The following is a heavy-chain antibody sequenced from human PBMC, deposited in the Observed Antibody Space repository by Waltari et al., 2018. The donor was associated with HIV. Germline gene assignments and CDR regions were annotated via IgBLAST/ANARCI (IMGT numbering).Heavy chain of an antibody. CDR3: SKGNSGSYYYGMDV. CDR1: GGSISSTSYY. J-gene: IGHJ6*02. Sequence: QLQLQESGPGLVKPSETLSLTCSVSGGSISSTSYYWGWIRQPPGKGLEWLGGIYYSGSTYYNPSLKIRVTISVDTSKTQFSLELSSVTAADTAVFYCSKGNSGSYYYGMDVWGQGTTVTVSS. CDR2: IYYSGST. D-gene: IGHD1-26*01. V-gene: IGHV4-39*01.